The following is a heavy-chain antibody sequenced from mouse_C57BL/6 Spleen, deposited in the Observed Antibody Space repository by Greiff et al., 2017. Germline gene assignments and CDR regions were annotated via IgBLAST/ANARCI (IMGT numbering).Heavy chain of an antibody. CDR3: TLITTVVDAWFAY. CDR1: GFNIKDDY. J-gene: IGHJ3*01. CDR2: IDPENGDT. Sequence: ESGAELVRPGASVKLSCTASGFNIKDDYMHWVKQRPEQGLEWIGWIDPENGDTEYASKFQGKATITADTSSNTAYLQLSSLTSEDTAVYYCTLITTVVDAWFAYWGQGTLVTVSA. D-gene: IGHD1-1*01. V-gene: IGHV14-4*01.